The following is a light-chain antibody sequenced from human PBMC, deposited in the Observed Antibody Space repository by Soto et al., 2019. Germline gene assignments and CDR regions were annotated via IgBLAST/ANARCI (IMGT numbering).Light chain of an antibody. CDR1: TGAVTRGHY. Sequence: QAVVTQEPSLTVSAGGTVTLTCGSSTGAVTRGHYPYGFQQKPGQAPRTLISDTSNKHSWTPARFSGSLLGGKAALTLSGAQPEDEAEYYCLLSYSGARVFRGGTKLTVL. CDR3: LLSYSGARV. CDR2: DTS. V-gene: IGLV7-46*01. J-gene: IGLJ3*02.